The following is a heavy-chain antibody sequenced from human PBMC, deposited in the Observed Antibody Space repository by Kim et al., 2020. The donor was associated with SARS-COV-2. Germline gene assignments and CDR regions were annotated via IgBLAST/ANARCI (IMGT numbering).Heavy chain of an antibody. Sequence: CYADSVKGRFTISRDNSKNTLYLQMNNLRVEDTAIYFCAKKPRYYYGMDVWGQGTTITVSS. CDR3: AKKPRYYYGMDV. V-gene: IGHV3-23*01. J-gene: IGHJ6*02.